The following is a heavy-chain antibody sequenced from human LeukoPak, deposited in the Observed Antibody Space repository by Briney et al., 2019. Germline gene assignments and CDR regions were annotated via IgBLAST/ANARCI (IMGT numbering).Heavy chain of an antibody. Sequence: SGGSLRLSCAASGFTFSNYAMRWVRQAPGKGLEWVSGISGSGGSTKYADSVKGRFTISRDDSKNTLYLQMNSLRAEDTAVYYCAKTGGGTTDWGQGTMVTVSS. CDR1: GFTFSNYA. V-gene: IGHV3-23*01. CDR2: ISGSGGST. D-gene: IGHD2/OR15-2a*01. CDR3: AKTGGGTTD. J-gene: IGHJ3*01.